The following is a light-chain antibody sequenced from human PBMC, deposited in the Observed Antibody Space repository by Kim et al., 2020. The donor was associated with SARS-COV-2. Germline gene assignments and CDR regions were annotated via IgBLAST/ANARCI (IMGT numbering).Light chain of an antibody. CDR3: QQYNSWPLT. CDR2: GAS. Sequence: EMGMTQSPATLSVSPGERATLSCRASQSVSSNLAWYQQKPGQAPRLLIYGASTRATGIPARFGGNGSGTEFTLTISSLQSEDFAVYYCQQYNSWPLTFGGGTKVDIK. V-gene: IGKV3-15*01. CDR1: QSVSSN. J-gene: IGKJ4*01.